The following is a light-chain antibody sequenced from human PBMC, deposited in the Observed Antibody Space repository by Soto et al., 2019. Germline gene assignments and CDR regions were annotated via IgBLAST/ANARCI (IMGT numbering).Light chain of an antibody. CDR3: ATWGDSLSGVV. Sequence: QSVVTQPPSASGTPGQRGTISCSGSSSNIGSNFVYWYQQLPGTAPKLLIYRSDQRPSGVPDRFSGSKSGTSASLAINGLRSDDEADYYCATWGDSLSGVVFGGGTKLTVL. V-gene: IGLV1-47*01. CDR1: SSNIGSNF. J-gene: IGLJ2*01. CDR2: RSD.